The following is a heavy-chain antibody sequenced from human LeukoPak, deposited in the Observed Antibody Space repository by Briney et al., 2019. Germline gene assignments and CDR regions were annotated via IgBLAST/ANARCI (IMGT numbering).Heavy chain of an antibody. D-gene: IGHD3-9*01. CDR2: ISDTGSST. CDR3: AKEAYYDILSGSEAEGFMDV. CDR1: GFTFSTSA. J-gene: IGHJ6*03. V-gene: IGHV3-64*04. Sequence: GGSLRLSCTASGFTFSTSAMHWVRQAPGKGLEYISAISDTGSSTYYAESVEGRFTTSRDNSKNTLFLEMNRLRAEDTAIYYCAKEAYYDILSGSEAEGFMDVWGKGTAVIVSS.